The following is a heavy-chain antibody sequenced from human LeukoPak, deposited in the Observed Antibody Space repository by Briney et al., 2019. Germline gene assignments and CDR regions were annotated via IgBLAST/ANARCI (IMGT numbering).Heavy chain of an antibody. CDR1: GFTFSDYA. D-gene: IGHD4-23*01. V-gene: IGHV3-23*01. CDR2: ISGTGGSGDST. CDR3: AKDFYSVTYPRFDY. J-gene: IGHJ4*02. Sequence: GGSLRLSCAASGFTFSDYAMSWVRQAPGKGLEWISAISGTGGSGDSTYYADSVKGRFTISRDNSKITLYLQMNSLRAEDTAVYYCAKDFYSVTYPRFDYWGQGTLVTVPS.